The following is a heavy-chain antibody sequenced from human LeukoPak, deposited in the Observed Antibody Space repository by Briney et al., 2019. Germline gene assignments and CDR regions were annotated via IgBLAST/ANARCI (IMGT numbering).Heavy chain of an antibody. CDR2: ISSSSSYI. V-gene: IGHV3-21*01. Sequence: PGGSLRLSCAASGFTFSSYSMNWVRQAPGKGLEWVSSISSSSSYIYYADSVKGRFTISRDNSKNTLYLQMNSLRAEDTAVYYCARELRVLRFLEWLPFGPDYWGQGTLVTVSS. CDR1: GFTFSSYS. CDR3: ARELRVLRFLEWLPFGPDY. J-gene: IGHJ4*02. D-gene: IGHD3-3*01.